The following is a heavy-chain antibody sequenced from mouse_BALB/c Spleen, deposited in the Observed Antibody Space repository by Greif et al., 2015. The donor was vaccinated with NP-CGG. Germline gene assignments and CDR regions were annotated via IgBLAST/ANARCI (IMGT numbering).Heavy chain of an antibody. V-gene: IGHV5-4*02. CDR2: ISDGGSYT. CDR1: GFTFSDYY. Sequence: EVKLVESGGGLVKPGGSLKLSCAASGFTFSDYYMYWVRQTPEKRLEWVATISDGGSYTYYPDSVKGRFTISRDNAKNNLYLQMSSLKSEDTAMYYCARDRGNWYFDVWGAGTTVTVSS. D-gene: IGHD3-3*01. J-gene: IGHJ1*01. CDR3: ARDRGNWYFDV.